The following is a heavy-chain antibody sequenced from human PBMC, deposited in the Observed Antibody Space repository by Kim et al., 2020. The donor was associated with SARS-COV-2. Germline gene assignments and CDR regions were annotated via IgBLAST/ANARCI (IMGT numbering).Heavy chain of an antibody. D-gene: IGHD6-6*01. Sequence: GESLKISCKGSGYSFTSYWIGWVRQMPGKGLEWMGIIYPGDSDTRYSPSFQGQVTISADKSISTAYLQWSSLKASDTAMYYCARPPEGRIAAKSHHWYFDLWGRGTLVTVSS. CDR2: IYPGDSDT. V-gene: IGHV5-51*01. J-gene: IGHJ2*01. CDR1: GYSFTSYW. CDR3: ARPPEGRIAAKSHHWYFDL.